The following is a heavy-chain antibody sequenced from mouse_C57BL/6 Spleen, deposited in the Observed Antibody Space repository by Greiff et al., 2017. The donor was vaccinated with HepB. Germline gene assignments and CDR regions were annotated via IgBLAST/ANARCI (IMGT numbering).Heavy chain of an antibody. Sequence: VQLQQPGAELVRPGYSVKLSCKASGYTFTSYWMHWVKQRPIQGLEWIGNIDPSDSETHYNQKFKDKATLTVDKSSSTSYMQLSSLTSEDSAVYYCARPNYYGSSSYFDYWGQGTTLTVSA. D-gene: IGHD1-1*01. CDR1: GYTFTSYW. CDR3: ARPNYYGSSSYFDY. CDR2: IDPSDSET. J-gene: IGHJ2*01. V-gene: IGHV1-52*01.